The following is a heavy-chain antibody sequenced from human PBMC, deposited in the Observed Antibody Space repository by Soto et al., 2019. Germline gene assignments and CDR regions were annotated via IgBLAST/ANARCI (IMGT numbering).Heavy chain of an antibody. Sequence: PGESLKISCKGSGYSFTSYWIGWVRQMPGKGLEGMGIIYPGDSDTRYSPSFQGQVTISPDKSISTAYLQSSSLKASDTAMYYCARADGTGDYYYYYGMDVWGQGTTVTVSS. CDR3: ARADGTGDYYYYYGMDV. CDR2: IYPGDSDT. V-gene: IGHV5-51*01. D-gene: IGHD2-8*02. CDR1: GYSFTSYW. J-gene: IGHJ6*02.